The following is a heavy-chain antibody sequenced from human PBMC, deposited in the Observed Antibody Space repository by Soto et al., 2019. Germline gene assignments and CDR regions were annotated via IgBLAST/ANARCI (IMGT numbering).Heavy chain of an antibody. V-gene: IGHV2-5*02. Sequence: QITLEESGPPRVKPTQTLTLTCTFSGFSLSTSGVGVGWLRQPPGKALKRLALIYWDDDKRYSPSLRSRRTSSKDTTRNQVILRMKGMDPVDKNSYNCAHRADLQGNCNGGYFDLWGQGYHVTVFS. J-gene: IGHJ4*02. D-gene: IGHD1-1*01. CDR1: GFSLSTSGVG. CDR3: AHRADLQGNCNGGYFDL. CDR2: IYWDDDK.